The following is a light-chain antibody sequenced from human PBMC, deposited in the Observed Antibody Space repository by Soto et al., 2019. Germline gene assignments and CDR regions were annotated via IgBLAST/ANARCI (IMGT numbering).Light chain of an antibody. CDR3: QQYNTSPWT. V-gene: IGKV1-5*03. J-gene: IGKJ1*01. CDR1: QSISSW. Sequence: DIQMTQSPSTLSASVGDRVTITCRASQSISSWLAWYQQKPGKAPNLLIYKASSLESGVPSRFSGSGSGTEFTLTIRSLQPDDFATYYCQQYNTSPWTFGHVTKVEIK. CDR2: KAS.